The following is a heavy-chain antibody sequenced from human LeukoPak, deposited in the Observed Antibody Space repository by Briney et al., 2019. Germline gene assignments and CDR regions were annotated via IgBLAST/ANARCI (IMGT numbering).Heavy chain of an antibody. J-gene: IGHJ4*02. CDR1: GDSIRNNY. D-gene: IGHD6-6*01. V-gene: IGHV4-59*01. CDR3: ARFPRY. Sequence: SETLSLTCTVSGDSIRNNYWSWIRQPPGKGLEWIGYIYDSGSTNYTNYNPSLKSRVTISADTSKNQFSLEVNSVTAADTAVCYCARFPRYWGQGTLVTVSS. CDR2: IYDSGSTNYT.